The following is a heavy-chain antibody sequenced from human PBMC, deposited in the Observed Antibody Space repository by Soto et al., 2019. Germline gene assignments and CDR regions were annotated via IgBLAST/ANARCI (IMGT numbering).Heavy chain of an antibody. CDR3: VRHQTWSLHY. D-gene: IGHD2-8*02. V-gene: IGHV3-48*01. J-gene: IGHJ4*02. CDR2: IGQGGSRI. Sequence: GGSLRLSCGASGFTFSSFSMNWVRHTPGKGLEWVSYIGQGGSRIEYADSVKGRFTLSRDEAQNSLYLQMNSLTVEDTAVYYWVRHQTWSLHYRGKGILVT. CDR1: GFTFSSFS.